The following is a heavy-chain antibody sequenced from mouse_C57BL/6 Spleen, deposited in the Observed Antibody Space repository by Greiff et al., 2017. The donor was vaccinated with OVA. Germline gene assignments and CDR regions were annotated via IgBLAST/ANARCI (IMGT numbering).Heavy chain of an antibody. CDR2: IDPSDSYT. CDR3: ARGAVVAKAFDY. V-gene: IGHV1-50*01. D-gene: IGHD1-1*01. Sequence: QVQLQQPGAELVKPGASVKLSCKASGYTFTSYWMQWVKQRPGQGLEWIGEIDPSDSYTNYNQKFKGKATLTVDPSSSTSYMQLSSLSSEDSAFYYCARGAVVAKAFDYWGQGTTLTVSS. J-gene: IGHJ2*01. CDR1: GYTFTSYW.